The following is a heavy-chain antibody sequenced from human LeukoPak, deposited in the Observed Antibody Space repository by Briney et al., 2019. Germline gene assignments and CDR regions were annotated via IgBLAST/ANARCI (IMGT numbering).Heavy chain of an antibody. V-gene: IGHV3-23*01. J-gene: IGHJ4*02. Sequence: GGSLRLSCAASGFTFSSYAMSWVRQAPGRGLEWVSAISGSGGSTYYADSVKGRFTIPRDNSKNTLYLQMNSLSAEDTAVYYCAKFLPTHIVVANYYFDYWGQGTLVTVSS. D-gene: IGHD2-21*01. CDR2: ISGSGGST. CDR3: AKFLPTHIVVANYYFDY. CDR1: GFTFSSYA.